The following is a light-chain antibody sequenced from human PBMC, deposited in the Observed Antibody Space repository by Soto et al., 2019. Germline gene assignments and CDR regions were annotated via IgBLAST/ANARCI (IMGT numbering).Light chain of an antibody. CDR1: NIGSYS. CDR3: QVWRSSSDHPVV. V-gene: IGLV3-21*01. J-gene: IGLJ2*01. Sequence: SSELTQPPSVSVAPGKTARITCGGNNIGSYSVHWYQLKPGQAPVLVISYDIDRPSGIPERFSGSNSGNTATLTISRVEAGDEADYHCQVWRSSSDHPVVFGGGTKLTVL. CDR2: YDI.